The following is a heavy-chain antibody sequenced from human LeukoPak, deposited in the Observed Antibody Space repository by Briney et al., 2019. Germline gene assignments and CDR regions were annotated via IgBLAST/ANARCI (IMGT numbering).Heavy chain of an antibody. J-gene: IGHJ4*02. CDR1: GGTFSSYA. CDR3: ARDVDTATFNDY. Sequence: SVKVSCKASGGTFSSYAISWVRQAPGQGLEWMGRIIPILGLANYAQKFQGRVTITADKSTSTAYMELSSLRSEDTAVYYCARDVDTATFNDYWGQGTLVTVSS. V-gene: IGHV1-69*04. CDR2: IIPILGLA. D-gene: IGHD5-18*01.